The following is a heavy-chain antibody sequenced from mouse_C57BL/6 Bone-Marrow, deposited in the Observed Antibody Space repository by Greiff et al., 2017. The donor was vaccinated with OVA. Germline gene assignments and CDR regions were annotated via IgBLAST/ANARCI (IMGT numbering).Heavy chain of an antibody. CDR3: ARERDWYFDV. CDR2: IYPGSGNT. Sequence: QVQLKESGPELVKPGASVKISCKASGYSFTSYYIHWVKQRPGQGLEWIGWIYPGSGNTKYNEKFKGKATLTADTSSSTAYMQLSSLTSEDSAVYYCARERDWYFDVWGTGTTVTVSS. CDR1: GYSFTSYY. V-gene: IGHV1-66*01. J-gene: IGHJ1*03.